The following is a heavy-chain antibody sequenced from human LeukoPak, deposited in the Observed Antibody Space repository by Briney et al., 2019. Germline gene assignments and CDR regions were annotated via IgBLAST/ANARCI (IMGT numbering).Heavy chain of an antibody. J-gene: IGHJ4*02. D-gene: IGHD3-16*01. CDR2: INPDSGFT. V-gene: IGHV1-2*02. Sequence: ASVKVSCKASGYTFTGYYMHWARQAPGQGLEFMGWINPDSGFTNYAQKFKGRVTMTRDTSISTAYLEVRSLTSDDTAVYYCAPTAEAYTSWWKVWGQGTLVTVSS. CDR1: GYTFTGYY. CDR3: APTAEAYTSWWKV.